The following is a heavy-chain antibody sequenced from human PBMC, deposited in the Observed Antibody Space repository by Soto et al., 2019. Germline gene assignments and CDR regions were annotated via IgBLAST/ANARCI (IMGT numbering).Heavy chain of an antibody. D-gene: IGHD4-17*01. V-gene: IGHV1-69*01. J-gene: IGHJ6*02. CDR3: ARDGDGDYVRDYYYCYYYGMDV. CDR2: IIPIFGTA. CDR1: GGTFSSYA. Sequence: QVQLVQSGAEVKKPGSSVKVSCKASGGTFSSYAISWVRRAPGQGLEWMGGIIPIFGTANYAQKFQGRVTITADESTSTAYMELSSLRSEDTAVYYCARDGDGDYVRDYYYCYYYGMDVWGQGTTVTVSS.